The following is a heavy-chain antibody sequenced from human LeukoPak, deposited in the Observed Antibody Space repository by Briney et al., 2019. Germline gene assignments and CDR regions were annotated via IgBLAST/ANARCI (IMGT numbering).Heavy chain of an antibody. J-gene: IGHJ3*01. Sequence: TLSLNCTVSGGSISSGGYYWRWIRQHPGKVLEWIGYIYYSGSTYYNPSPKSRVTISVDTSKNQFSLKLSSVPAADAAVYYCARDARDLITFDLWGQGTMVTASS. D-gene: IGHD2-21*01. CDR1: GGSISSGGYY. CDR2: IYYSGST. CDR3: ARDARDLITFDL. V-gene: IGHV4-31*03.